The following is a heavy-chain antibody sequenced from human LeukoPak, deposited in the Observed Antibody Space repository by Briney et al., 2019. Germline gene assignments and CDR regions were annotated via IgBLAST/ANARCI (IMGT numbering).Heavy chain of an antibody. D-gene: IGHD4-11*01. Sequence: PGGSLRLSCAASGFTFSSYSMNWVRQAPGKGLEWVSSISSSSSYIYYADSVKGRFTISRDNAKNSLYLQMNSLRAEDTAVYYCATSPGGTTVPYVDVWGKGTTVTVSS. CDR2: ISSSSSYI. CDR1: GFTFSSYS. J-gene: IGHJ6*03. V-gene: IGHV3-21*01. CDR3: ATSPGGTTVPYVDV.